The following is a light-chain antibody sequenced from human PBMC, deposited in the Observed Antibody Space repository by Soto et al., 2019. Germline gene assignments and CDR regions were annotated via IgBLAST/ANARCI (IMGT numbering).Light chain of an antibody. J-gene: IGKJ5*01. CDR3: QYLNGAPTIT. CDR1: QSISRW. CDR2: DAS. Sequence: IQMTQSPSTLSASVGDRVTISCRASQSISRWLAWYQQKPGKAPNLLIYDASNLEIGVPSRFSGSGSGTEFSLTITGLQPEDFVTYYCQYLNGAPTITFGQGTRLEI. V-gene: IGKV1-5*01.